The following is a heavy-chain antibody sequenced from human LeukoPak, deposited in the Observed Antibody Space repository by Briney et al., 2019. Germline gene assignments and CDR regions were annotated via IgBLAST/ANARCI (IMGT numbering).Heavy chain of an antibody. D-gene: IGHD3-22*01. CDR1: GGSISSSNW. V-gene: IGHV4-4*02. CDR2: IYYSGST. Sequence: SETLSLTCAVSGGSISSSNWWSWVRQPPGKGLEWIGSIYYSGSTNYNPSLKSRVTISVDTSKNQFSLKLSSVTAADTAVYYCARALPLYYYDSSGYVSSDWFDPWGQGTLVTVSS. CDR3: ARALPLYYYDSSGYVSSDWFDP. J-gene: IGHJ5*02.